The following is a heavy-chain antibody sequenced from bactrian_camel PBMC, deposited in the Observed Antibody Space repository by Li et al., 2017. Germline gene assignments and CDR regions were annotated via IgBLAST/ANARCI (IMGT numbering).Heavy chain of an antibody. CDR1: GFTFSSYW. Sequence: QLVESGGGLVQPGGSLRLSCAASGFTFSSYWMYWVRQAPGEGLEWVSAIRADGTASYADSVKGRFTISRDKGEDTVYLQMNSLKPEDTAMYSCQPTTTCRHPYLLGQGTQVTVS. CDR2: IRADGTA. J-gene: IGHJ4*01. V-gene: IGHV3S25*01.